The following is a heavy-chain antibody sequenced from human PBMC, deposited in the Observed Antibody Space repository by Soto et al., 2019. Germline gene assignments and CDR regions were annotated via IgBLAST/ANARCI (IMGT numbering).Heavy chain of an antibody. CDR2: IYYSGST. J-gene: IGHJ4*02. D-gene: IGHD3-9*01. CDR3: ARVGGDYDILTGYSAFDY. V-gene: IGHV4-30-4*08. CDR1: GGSISSGDYY. Sequence: SETLSPTCTVSGGSISSGDYYWSWIRQPPGKGLEWIGYIYYSGSTYYNPSLKSRVTISVDTSKNQFSLKLSSVTAADTAVYYCARVGGDYDILTGYSAFDYWGQGTRVTVSS.